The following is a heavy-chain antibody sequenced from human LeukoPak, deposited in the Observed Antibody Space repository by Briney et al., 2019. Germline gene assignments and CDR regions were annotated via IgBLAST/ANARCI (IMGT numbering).Heavy chain of an antibody. CDR1: GYTFTSYD. V-gene: IGHV1-8*01. D-gene: IGHD4-17*01. CDR2: MNPNSGNT. Sequence: GASVKVSCKASGYTFTSYDINWVRQATGQGLEWMGWMNPNSGNTGYAQKFQGRVTMTTDTSTSTAYMELRSLRSDDTAVYYCARDYGDNGYFDYWGQGTLVTVSS. J-gene: IGHJ4*02. CDR3: ARDYGDNGYFDY.